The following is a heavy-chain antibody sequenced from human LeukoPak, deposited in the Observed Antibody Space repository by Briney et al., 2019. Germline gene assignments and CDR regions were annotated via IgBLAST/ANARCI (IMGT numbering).Heavy chain of an antibody. J-gene: IGHJ4*02. D-gene: IGHD5-12*01. Sequence: GGSLRLSCAASGFTFSSYAMSWVRQAPGKGLEWVSGISWNSGSIGYADSVKGRFTISRDNAKNSLYLQMNSLRAEDTALYYCAKDARRTSSGYDYWGQGTLVTVSS. CDR3: AKDARRTSSGYDY. V-gene: IGHV3-9*01. CDR1: GFTFSSYA. CDR2: ISWNSGSI.